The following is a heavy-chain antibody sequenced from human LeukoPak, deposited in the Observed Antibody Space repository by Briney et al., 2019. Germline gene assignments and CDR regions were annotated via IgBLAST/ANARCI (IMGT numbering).Heavy chain of an antibody. CDR3: AIRYGSGTVGVLDP. Sequence: SVKVSCKASGGTFSSYAISWVRQAPGQGLEWMGRIIPIFGIANYAQKFQGRVTINADKSTSTAYMELSSLRSEDTAVYYCAIRYGSGTVGVLDPWGQGTLVTVSS. J-gene: IGHJ5*02. CDR1: GGTFSSYA. CDR2: IIPIFGIA. D-gene: IGHD3-10*01. V-gene: IGHV1-69*04.